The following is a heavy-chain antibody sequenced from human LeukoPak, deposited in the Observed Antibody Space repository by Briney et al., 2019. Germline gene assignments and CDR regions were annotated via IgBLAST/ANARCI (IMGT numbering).Heavy chain of an antibody. CDR2: ISAYNGNT. V-gene: IGHV1-18*01. Sequence: ASVKVSCKASGYTFTSYGISWVRQAPGQGLEWMGWISAYNGNTNYAQKLQGRVTMTTDTSTSTAYMELRSLRSDDTAVYYCARDRSPYYYGSGSYRRYWGQGTLVTVSS. D-gene: IGHD3-10*01. J-gene: IGHJ4*02. CDR1: GYTFTSYG. CDR3: ARDRSPYYYGSGSYRRY.